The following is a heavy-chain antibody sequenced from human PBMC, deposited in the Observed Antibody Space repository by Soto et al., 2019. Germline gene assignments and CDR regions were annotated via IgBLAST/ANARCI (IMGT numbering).Heavy chain of an antibody. CDR2: ISGSGGST. CDR3: RPSCSSTFCLNYYYYYYMYV. D-gene: IGHD2-2*01. J-gene: IGHJ6*03. V-gene: IGHV3-23*01. Sequence: GGSLRLSCAASGFTFSSYAMSWVRQAPGKGLEWVSAISGSGGSTYYADSVKGRFTISRDNSKNTLYLQMNSLRAEDTAVYYCRPSCSSTFCLNYYYYYYMYVSRHGTTVPVS. CDR1: GFTFSSYA.